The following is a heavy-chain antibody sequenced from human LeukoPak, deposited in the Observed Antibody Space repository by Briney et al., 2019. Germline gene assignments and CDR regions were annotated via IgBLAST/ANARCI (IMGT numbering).Heavy chain of an antibody. CDR2: IRSKAYGGTT. V-gene: IGHV3-49*03. CDR1: GFTFGDYA. J-gene: IGHJ4*02. CDR3: ARDHAHCSSTSCYLALDY. D-gene: IGHD2-2*01. Sequence: GGSLRLSCTASGFTFGDYAMSWFRQAPGKGLEWVGFIRSKAYGGTTEYAASVKGRFTISRDDSKNTLYLQMGSLRAEDMAVYYCARDHAHCSSTSCYLALDYWGQGTLVTVSS.